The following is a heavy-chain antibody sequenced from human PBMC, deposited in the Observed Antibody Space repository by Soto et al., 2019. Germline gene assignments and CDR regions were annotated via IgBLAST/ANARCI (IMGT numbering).Heavy chain of an antibody. Sequence: GGSLRLSCAASGFTFSSYWMHWVRQAPGKGLVWVSRINSDGSSTSYADSVKGRFTISRDNAKNTLYLQMNSLRAEDTAVYYCARVGNYDFWSGNYAFDIWGQGTMVTVSS. J-gene: IGHJ3*02. CDR3: ARVGNYDFWSGNYAFDI. V-gene: IGHV3-74*01. CDR2: INSDGSST. D-gene: IGHD3-3*01. CDR1: GFTFSSYW.